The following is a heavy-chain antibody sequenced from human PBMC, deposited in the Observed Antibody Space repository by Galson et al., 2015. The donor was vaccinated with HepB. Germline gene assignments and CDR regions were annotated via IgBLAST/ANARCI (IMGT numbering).Heavy chain of an antibody. D-gene: IGHD6-6*01. CDR2: IWYDGSKK. J-gene: IGHJ4*02. Sequence: SLRLSCAASGFAFSGYGMHWVRQAPGKGLEWVALIWYDGSKKFYADSVKGRFSISRDISRNTLYLEMNRLRGEDTAVYYCARDILAARVADYWGQGTLVTVSS. CDR1: GFAFSGYG. CDR3: ARDILAARVADY. V-gene: IGHV3-33*01.